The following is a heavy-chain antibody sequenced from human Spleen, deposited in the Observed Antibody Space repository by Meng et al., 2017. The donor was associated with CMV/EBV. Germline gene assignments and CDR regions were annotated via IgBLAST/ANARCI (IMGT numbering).Heavy chain of an antibody. CDR1: GYTFTSYY. J-gene: IGHJ4*02. CDR2: INPSGGST. V-gene: IGHV1-46*01. D-gene: IGHD5-18*01. CDR3: AREDSYGYFDY. Sequence: QVQLVQSGAEVKKPGGSVKFSCKASGYTFTSYYMHWVRQAPGQGLEWMGIINPSGGSTSYAQKFQGRVTMTRDTSTSTVYMELSSLRSEDTAVYYCAREDSYGYFDYWGQGTLVTVSS.